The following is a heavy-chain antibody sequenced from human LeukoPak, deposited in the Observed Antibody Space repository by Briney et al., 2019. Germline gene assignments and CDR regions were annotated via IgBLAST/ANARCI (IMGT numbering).Heavy chain of an antibody. CDR1: DGSFSNYY. Sequence: SETLSLACAVYDGSFSNYYWSWIRQPPGKGLEWIGEINHSGSTNYNPSLKSRVTISVDTSKNQFSLKLSSVTAADTAVNYCARKPSPSNWSDTKKRNWFDPWGQGTLVTVSS. CDR2: INHSGST. CDR3: ARKPSPSNWSDTKKRNWFDP. J-gene: IGHJ5*02. D-gene: IGHD1-20*01. V-gene: IGHV4-34*01.